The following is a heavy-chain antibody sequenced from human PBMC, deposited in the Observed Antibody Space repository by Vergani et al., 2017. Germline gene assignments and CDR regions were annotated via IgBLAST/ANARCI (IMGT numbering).Heavy chain of an antibody. CDR3: ARGSRGYSSGWYYYYYGMDV. D-gene: IGHD6-19*01. CDR2: IYYSGST. V-gene: IGHV4-39*01. CDR1: GGSISSSSYY. Sequence: QLQLQESGPGLVKPSETLSLTCTVSGGSISSSSYYWGWIRQPPGKGLEWIGSIYYSGSTYYNPSLKSRVTISVDTSKNQFSLKLSSVTAADTAVYYCARGSRGYSSGWYYYYYGMDVWGQGTTVTVSS. J-gene: IGHJ6*02.